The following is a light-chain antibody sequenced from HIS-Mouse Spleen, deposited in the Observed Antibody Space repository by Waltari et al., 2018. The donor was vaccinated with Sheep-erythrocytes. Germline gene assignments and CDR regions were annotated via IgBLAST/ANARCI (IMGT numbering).Light chain of an antibody. CDR3: CSYAGSSTPWV. CDR1: SSDVGSYNL. Sequence: QSALTQPASVSGSPGQSITISCTGTSSDVGSYNLVSWYQQHPGKAPKLMIYDGSKRPCGVSNRFSGAKSGNTASLTISGLQAEDEADYYCCSYAGSSTPWVFGGGTKLTVL. J-gene: IGLJ3*02. V-gene: IGLV2-23*01. CDR2: DGS.